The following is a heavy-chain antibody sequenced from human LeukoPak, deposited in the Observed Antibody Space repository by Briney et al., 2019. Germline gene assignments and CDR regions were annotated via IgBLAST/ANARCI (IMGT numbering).Heavy chain of an antibody. D-gene: IGHD4-17*01. J-gene: IGHJ5*02. Sequence: SETLSLTCAVSGGSISSSNWWSWVRQPPGKGLEWIGEIYHSGSTNYNPSLKSRVTISVDKSKNQFSLKLSSVTAADTAVYYCARDETKVHDYGDSRWFDPWGQGTLVTVSS. V-gene: IGHV4-4*02. CDR2: IYHSGST. CDR3: ARDETKVHDYGDSRWFDP. CDR1: GGSISSSNW.